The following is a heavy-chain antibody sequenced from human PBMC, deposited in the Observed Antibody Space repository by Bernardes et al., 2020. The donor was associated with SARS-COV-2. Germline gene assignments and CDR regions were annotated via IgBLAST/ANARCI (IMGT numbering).Heavy chain of an antibody. CDR3: ARDLRLRSGSISYYYYGMDV. CDR2: INAGNGNT. J-gene: IGHJ6*02. Sequence: ASVKVSCKASGYTFTSYAMHWVRQAPGQRLEWMGWINAGNGNTKYSQKFQGRVTITRDTSASTAYMELSSLRSEDTAVYYCARDLRLRSGSISYYYYGMDVWGQGTTVTVSS. D-gene: IGHD3-10*01. V-gene: IGHV1-3*01. CDR1: GYTFTSYA.